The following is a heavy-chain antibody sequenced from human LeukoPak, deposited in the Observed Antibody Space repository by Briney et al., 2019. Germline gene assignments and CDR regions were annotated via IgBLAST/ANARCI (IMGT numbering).Heavy chain of an antibody. CDR2: ISAYDGET. J-gene: IGHJ5*02. D-gene: IGHD2-21*01. V-gene: IGHV1-18*01. CDR3: ARDKVIASAGTPNWLDP. Sequence: ASVKVSCKASGYTFNHFGISWVRQAPGQGLESMGWISAYDGETYYLQKFQGRITMTTDTATRTAYMELRSLRSDDTAVYYCARDKVIASAGTPNWLDPWGQGTLVTVSS. CDR1: GYTFNHFG.